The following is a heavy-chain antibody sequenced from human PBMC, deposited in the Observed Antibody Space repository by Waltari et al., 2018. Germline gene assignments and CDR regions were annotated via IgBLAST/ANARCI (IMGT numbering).Heavy chain of an antibody. J-gene: IGHJ4*02. Sequence: QVQLQQWGAGLLKPSETLSLTCAVYGGSFSGYYWSWIRQPPGKGLEWIGEINHSRSTNYTPYLKSRVTISVDTSKIQFSLKLSSVTAADTAVYYCARGPRKGALDYWGQGTLVTVSS. CDR1: GGSFSGYY. CDR3: ARGPRKGALDY. V-gene: IGHV4-34*01. CDR2: INHSRST.